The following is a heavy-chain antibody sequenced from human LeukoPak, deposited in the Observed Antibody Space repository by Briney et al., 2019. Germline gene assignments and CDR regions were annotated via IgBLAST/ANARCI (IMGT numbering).Heavy chain of an antibody. CDR3: ARDRANTGYDRGWFDP. V-gene: IGHV3-48*04. Sequence: PGGSLRLSCAASGFTFSNSRMNWVRQAPGKGLEWVAYISSSSSTIYYSDSVKGRFIISRDNAKNSLYLQMYSLRAEDTAVYYCARDRANTGYDRGWFDPWGQGTLVTVSS. CDR1: GFTFSNSR. D-gene: IGHD5-12*01. CDR2: ISSSSSTI. J-gene: IGHJ5*02.